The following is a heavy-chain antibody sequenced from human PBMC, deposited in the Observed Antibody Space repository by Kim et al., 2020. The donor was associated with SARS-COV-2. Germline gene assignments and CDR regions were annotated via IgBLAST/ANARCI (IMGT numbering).Heavy chain of an antibody. D-gene: IGHD3-10*01. V-gene: IGHV3-30*18. CDR1: GFTFSSYG. Sequence: GGSLRLSCAASGFTFSSYGMHWVRQAPGKGLEWVAVISYDGSNKYYADSVKGRFTISRDNSKNTLYLQMNSLRAEDTAVYYCAKDPSSLLWFGELADYWG. J-gene: IGHJ4*01. CDR3: AKDPSSLLWFGELADY. CDR2: ISYDGSNK.